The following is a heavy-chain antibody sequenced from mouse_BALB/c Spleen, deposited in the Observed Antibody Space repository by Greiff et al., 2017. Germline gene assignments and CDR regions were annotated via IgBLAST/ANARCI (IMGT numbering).Heavy chain of an antibody. J-gene: IGHJ2*01. CDR3: ARVGGYEGYFDY. CDR2: INPSSGYT. D-gene: IGHD3-1*01. V-gene: IGHV1-4*01. CDR1: GYTFTSYS. Sequence: VQRVESGAELARPGASVKMSCKASGYTFTSYSMHWVKQRPGQGLDWIGYINPSSGYTNYNPKFKDKATLTADKSSSTAYMQLSSLTSEDSAVYYCARVGGYEGYFDYWGQGTTLTVAS.